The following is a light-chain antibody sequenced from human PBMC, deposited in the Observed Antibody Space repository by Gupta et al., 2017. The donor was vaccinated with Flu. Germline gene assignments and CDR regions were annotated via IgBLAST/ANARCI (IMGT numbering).Light chain of an antibody. CDR2: VAS. Sequence: PSSLSASAGDRVTITCRASQDIATFLNWYQQKPGRAPKLLIYVASTLQHGVPSRFSGSGSGTDFTLTINDLQPEDVATYCCQQTNSLPLTFGQGTRLVIK. V-gene: IGKV1-39*01. J-gene: IGKJ5*01. CDR3: QQTNSLPLT. CDR1: QDIATF.